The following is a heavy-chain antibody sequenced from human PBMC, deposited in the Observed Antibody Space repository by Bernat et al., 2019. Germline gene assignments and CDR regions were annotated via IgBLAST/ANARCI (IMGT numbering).Heavy chain of an antibody. J-gene: IGHJ4*02. D-gene: IGHD6-19*01. CDR2: IYYSGST. CDR1: GGSISSYY. V-gene: IGHV4-59*01. CDR3: ARGLRTYSSGWYESDY. Sequence: QVQLQESGPGLVKPSETLSLTCTVSGGSISSYYWSWIRQPPGKGLEWIGYIYYSGSTNYNPSLKSRVTISVDTSKNQFSLKLSSVTAVDTAVYYCARGLRTYSSGWYESDYWGQGTLVTVSS.